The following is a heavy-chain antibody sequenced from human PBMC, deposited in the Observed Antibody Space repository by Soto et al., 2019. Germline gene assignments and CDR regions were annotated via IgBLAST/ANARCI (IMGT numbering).Heavy chain of an antibody. CDR2: IYYSGST. CDR3: ATRVAYCGGDCYSVPSWYYYYGMDV. Sequence: TSETLSLTCTVSGGSISSSSYYWGWIRQPPGKGLEWIGSIYYSGSTYYNPSLKSRVTISVDTSKNQFSLKLSSVTAADTAVYYCATRVAYCGGDCYSVPSWYYYYGMDVWGQGTTVTVSS. V-gene: IGHV4-39*01. D-gene: IGHD2-21*02. CDR1: GGSISSSSYY. J-gene: IGHJ6*02.